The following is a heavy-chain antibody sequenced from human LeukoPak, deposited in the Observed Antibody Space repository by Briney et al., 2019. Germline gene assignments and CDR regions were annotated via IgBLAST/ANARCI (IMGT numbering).Heavy chain of an antibody. V-gene: IGHV1-18*01. CDR3: ARIPGGWFGELLDGMDV. J-gene: IGHJ6*02. D-gene: IGHD3-10*01. CDR2: ISAYNGNT. CDR1: GYTFTSYG. Sequence: ASVKVSCKASGYTFTSYGISWVRQAPGQGLEWMGWISAYNGNTNYAQKLQGRVTMTTDTSTSTAYMELRSLRSDDTAVYYCARIPGGWFGELLDGMDVWGQGTTVTVSS.